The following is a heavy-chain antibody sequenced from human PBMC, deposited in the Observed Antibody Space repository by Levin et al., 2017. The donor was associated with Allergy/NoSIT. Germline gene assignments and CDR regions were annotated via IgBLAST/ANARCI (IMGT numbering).Heavy chain of an antibody. CDR1: GFTFSGSA. J-gene: IGHJ6*03. CDR2: IRSKANSYAT. V-gene: IGHV3-73*01. Sequence: GGSLRLSCAASGFTFSGSAMHWVRQASGKGLEWVGRIRSKANSYATAYAASVKGRFTISRDDSKNTAYLQMNSLKTEDTAVYYCTSGDYGDYDYYDYMDGWGKGTTVTVSS. CDR3: TSGDYGDYDYYDYMDG. D-gene: IGHD4-17*01.